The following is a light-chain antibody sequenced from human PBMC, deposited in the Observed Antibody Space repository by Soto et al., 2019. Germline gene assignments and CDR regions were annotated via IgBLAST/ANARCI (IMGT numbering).Light chain of an antibody. CDR2: AAS. J-gene: IGKJ2*01. V-gene: IGKV1-16*02. CDR1: QDIRDY. Sequence: DIQMTQSPSSLSASVGDRVTISCRASQDIRDYLAWFQQKPGKPPKTLIYAASRLQPGVPSKFSGSGSGTDFTITISSLQPEDFATYYCHQYNSYPPTFGQGTRLDI. CDR3: HQYNSYPPT.